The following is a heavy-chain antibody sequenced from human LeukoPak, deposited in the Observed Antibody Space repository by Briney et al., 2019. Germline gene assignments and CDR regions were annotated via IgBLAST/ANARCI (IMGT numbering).Heavy chain of an antibody. CDR3: ARIGPMTTVTRGKFDY. Sequence: GGSLRLSCAASGFTFSSYAMSWVRQAPGKGLEWVSAISGSGGSTYYADSVKGRFTISRDNSKNTLYLQMNSLRPEDTAVYYCARIGPMTTVTRGKFDYWGQGTLVTVSS. D-gene: IGHD4-17*01. V-gene: IGHV3-23*01. CDR1: GFTFSSYA. CDR2: ISGSGGST. J-gene: IGHJ4*02.